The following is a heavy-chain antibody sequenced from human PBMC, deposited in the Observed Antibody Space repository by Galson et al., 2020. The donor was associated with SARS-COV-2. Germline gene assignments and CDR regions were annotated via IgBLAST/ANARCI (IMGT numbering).Heavy chain of an antibody. CDR2: IGTAGDT. J-gene: IGHJ6*02. V-gene: IGHV3-13*01. D-gene: IGHD6-19*01. CDR3: ARGTQWLVGFYYYGMDV. CDR1: GFTFSSYD. Sequence: GGSLRLSCAASGFTFSSYDMHWVRQATGKGLEWVSAIGTAGDTYYPGSVKGRFTISRENAKNSLYLQMNSLRAGDTAVYYCARGTQWLVGFYYYGMDVWGQGTTVTVSS.